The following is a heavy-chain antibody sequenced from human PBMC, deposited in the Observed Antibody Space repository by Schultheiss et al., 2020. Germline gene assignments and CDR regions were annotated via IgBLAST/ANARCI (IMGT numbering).Heavy chain of an antibody. Sequence: GGSLRLSCAASGFTFSSYSMNWVRQAPGKGLEWVSSISSSRSNIYYADSVKGRFTISRDNAKNSLYLQMNSLRAEDTAVYYCASKYYSGSSCYFIDYWGQGTLVTVSS. CDR3: ASKYYSGSSCYFIDY. V-gene: IGHV3-21*01. CDR1: GFTFSSYS. D-gene: IGHD2-15*01. J-gene: IGHJ4*02. CDR2: ISSSRSNI.